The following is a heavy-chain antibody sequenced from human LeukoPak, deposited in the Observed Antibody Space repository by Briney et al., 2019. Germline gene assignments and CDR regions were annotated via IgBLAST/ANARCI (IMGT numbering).Heavy chain of an antibody. CDR3: ARGGSSSWLDYYYYGMDV. J-gene: IGHJ6*02. CDR1: GGSFSGYY. V-gene: IGHV4-59*08. CDR2: IYYSGST. Sequence: SETLSLTCAVYGGSFSGYYWSWIRQPPGKGLEWIGYIYYSGSTNYNPSLKSRVTISVDTSKNQFSLKLSSVTAADTAAYYCARGGSSSWLDYYYYGMDVWGQGTTVTVSS. D-gene: IGHD6-13*01.